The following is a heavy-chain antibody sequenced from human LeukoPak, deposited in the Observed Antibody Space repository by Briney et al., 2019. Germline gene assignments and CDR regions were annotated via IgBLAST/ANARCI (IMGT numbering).Heavy chain of an antibody. CDR2: TSASGGST. Sequence: GGSLRLSCAASGFTFSSYAMSWVRQAPGRGLEWVSATSASGGSTYYADSVKGRFTISRDNSKNTLYLQMNSLRAEDTAVYYCAKDSSGYSYQTPYYYYGMDVWGQGTTVTVSS. V-gene: IGHV3-23*01. J-gene: IGHJ6*02. CDR3: AKDSSGYSYQTPYYYYGMDV. D-gene: IGHD5-18*01. CDR1: GFTFSSYA.